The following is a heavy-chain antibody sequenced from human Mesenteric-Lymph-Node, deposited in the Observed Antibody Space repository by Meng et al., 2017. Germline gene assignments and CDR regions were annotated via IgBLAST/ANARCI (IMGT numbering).Heavy chain of an antibody. D-gene: IGHD3-10*01. CDR2: IIPILGIA. V-gene: IGHV1-69*09. Sequence: QVQLVRSGAEVKKPGSSVKVSCKASGGTFSSYTISWVRQAPGQGLEWMGRIIPILGIANYAQKFQGRVTITADKSTSTAYMELSSLRSEDTAVYYCAREGITMVRGGIDPWGQGTLVTVSS. CDR1: GGTFSSYT. J-gene: IGHJ5*02. CDR3: AREGITMVRGGIDP.